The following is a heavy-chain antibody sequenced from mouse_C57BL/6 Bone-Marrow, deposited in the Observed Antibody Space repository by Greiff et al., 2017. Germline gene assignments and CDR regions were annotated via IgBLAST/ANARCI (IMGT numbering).Heavy chain of an antibody. CDR2: IHPNSGST. CDR1: GYTFTSYW. CDR3: ARARDMDVYVDYGG. V-gene: IGHV1-64*01. Sequence: VQLQQPGAELVKPGASVKLSCKASGYTFTSYWMHWVKQRPGQGLEWIGMIHPNSGSTNYNEKFKSKATLTVDKSSNTAYMQLSSLTSEDSAVYYCARARDMDVYVDYGGRGTGTTVTV. D-gene: IGHD1-1*01. J-gene: IGHJ1*03.